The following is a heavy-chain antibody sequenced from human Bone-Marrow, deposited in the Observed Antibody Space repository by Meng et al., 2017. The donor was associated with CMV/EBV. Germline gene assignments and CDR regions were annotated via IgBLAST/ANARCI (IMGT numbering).Heavy chain of an antibody. D-gene: IGHD3-10*01. J-gene: IGHJ3*02. CDR1: GFTFSSYE. CDR2: ISSSGSTI. CDR3: ARDWDSYGWGSGGGGETDAFDI. Sequence: LSLTCAASGFTFSSYEMNWVRQAPGKGVEWVSYISSSGSTIYYADSVKGRFTISRDNAKNSLYRQMNSLSAEDTAVYYCARDWDSYGWGSGGGGETDAFDIWGQGTMVTVSS. V-gene: IGHV3-48*03.